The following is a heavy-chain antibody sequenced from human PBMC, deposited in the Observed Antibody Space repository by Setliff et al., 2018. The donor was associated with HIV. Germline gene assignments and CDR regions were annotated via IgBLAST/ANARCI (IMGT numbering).Heavy chain of an antibody. CDR2: IYYSGST. CDR3: ARGTAPRRGTNYGGNYPLDY. CDR1: GGSISSSSYY. V-gene: IGHV4-39*07. D-gene: IGHD4-17*01. J-gene: IGHJ4*02. Sequence: PSETLSLTCTVSGGSISSSSYYWGWIRQPPGRGLEWIGSIYYSGSTYYNPSLKSRVTISVDTSKNQFSLRLSSVTAADTAVYFCARGTAPRRGTNYGGNYPLDYWGQGTLVTV.